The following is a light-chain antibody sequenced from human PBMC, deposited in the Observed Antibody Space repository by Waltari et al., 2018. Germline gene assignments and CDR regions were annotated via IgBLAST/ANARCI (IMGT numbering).Light chain of an antibody. CDR1: QSISKY. V-gene: IGKV3-20*01. CDR2: QAS. Sequence: EIVLTQSPGTLSLSPGERATLSCRASQSISKYLAWYQQKPGQAPRLLIYQASSRAAGIPDRCSGSGSGTDFSLTISRLEPEDFAVYYCQHYESLPVTFGQGTKVEIK. J-gene: IGKJ1*01. CDR3: QHYESLPVT.